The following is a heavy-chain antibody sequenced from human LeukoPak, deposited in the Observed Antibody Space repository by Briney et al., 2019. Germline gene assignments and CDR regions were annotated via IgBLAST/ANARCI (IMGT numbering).Heavy chain of an antibody. D-gene: IGHD5-18*01. J-gene: IGHJ4*02. Sequence: SETLSLTCTASGGSISTSYYYWGWIRQPPGKGLEWIGNIHNSESTYYNPSLKSRVTISVDTSKNQFSLKLSSVTAADTAVYYCARQVTFGYAYAYYFDYWGQGSLVTVSS. V-gene: IGHV4-39*01. CDR3: ARQVTFGYAYAYYFDY. CDR1: GGSISTSYYY. CDR2: IHNSEST.